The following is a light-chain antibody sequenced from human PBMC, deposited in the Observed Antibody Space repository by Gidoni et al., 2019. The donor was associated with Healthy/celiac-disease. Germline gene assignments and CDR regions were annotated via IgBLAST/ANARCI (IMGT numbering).Light chain of an antibody. V-gene: IGKV3-11*01. CDR2: DAS. J-gene: IGKJ1*01. CDR3: QQRSNWPTWT. Sequence: IVLTQSPATLSLSPGERATLSCRASQSVSSYLAWYQQKPGQAPRLLIYDASNRATGIPARFSGSGSVTDFTLTISSLEPEDCAVYYCQQRSNWPTWTFGQGTKVEIK. CDR1: QSVSSY.